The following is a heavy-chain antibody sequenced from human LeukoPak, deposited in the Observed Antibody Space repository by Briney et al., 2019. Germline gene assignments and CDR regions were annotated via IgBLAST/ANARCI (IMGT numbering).Heavy chain of an antibody. CDR1: GFTFSSNW. CDR3: AICGYTYGTNPFDY. V-gene: IGHV3-53*01. D-gene: IGHD5-18*01. J-gene: IGHJ4*02. Sequence: GGSLRLSCAASGFTFSSNWMHWVRQAPGKGLEWVSTITSGGNTYYADSVKGRFTISRDNSKNTLYLQMNFLRAEDTALYYCAICGYTYGTNPFDYWGQGTLVTVSS. CDR2: ITSGGNT.